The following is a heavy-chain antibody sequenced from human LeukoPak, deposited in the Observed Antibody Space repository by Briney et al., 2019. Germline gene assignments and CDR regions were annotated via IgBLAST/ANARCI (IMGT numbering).Heavy chain of an antibody. CDR1: GYTFTGYY. D-gene: IGHD1-26*01. V-gene: IGHV1-2*02. CDR3: ARDQSEGSYYYYYYMDV. CDR2: INPNSGGT. Sequence: ASVKVSCKDSGYTFTGYYMHWVRQAPGQGPEWMGWINPNSGGTSYAQKFQGRVTMTRDTSISTAYMELSRLRSDDTAVYYCARDQSEGSYYYYYYMDVWGKGTTVTVSS. J-gene: IGHJ6*03.